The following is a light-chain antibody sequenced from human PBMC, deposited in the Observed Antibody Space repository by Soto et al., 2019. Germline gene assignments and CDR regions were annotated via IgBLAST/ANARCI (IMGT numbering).Light chain of an antibody. CDR3: QQYDYWPRT. CDR2: GAS. J-gene: IGKJ1*01. Sequence: EIVLPQSPATLSLSPGERATLSCRASQSVSSYLAWYQQKPGQAPRLLIYGASSRATGIPDRFSGSGSGTEFTLTISSLQSEDFAVYYCQQYDYWPRTFGQGTKVDIK. CDR1: QSVSSY. V-gene: IGKV3D-15*01.